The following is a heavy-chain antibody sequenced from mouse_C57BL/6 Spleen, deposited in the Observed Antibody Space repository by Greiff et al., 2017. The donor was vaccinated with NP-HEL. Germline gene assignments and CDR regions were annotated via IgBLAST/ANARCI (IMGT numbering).Heavy chain of an antibody. CDR2: IDPANGNT. Sequence: EVQLQQSVAELVRPGASVKLSCTASGFTIKNTYMHWVKQRPEQGLEWIGRIDPANGNTTYAPKFQGKATITADTSSTTAYMQLSSLTSEDTAIYYCARDSSGSFDYWGQGTTLTVSS. J-gene: IGHJ2*01. V-gene: IGHV14-3*01. CDR3: ARDSSGSFDY. D-gene: IGHD3-2*02. CDR1: GFTIKNTY.